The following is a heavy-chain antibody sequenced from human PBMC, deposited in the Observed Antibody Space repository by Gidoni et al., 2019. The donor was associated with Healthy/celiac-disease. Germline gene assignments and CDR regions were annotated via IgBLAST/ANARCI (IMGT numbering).Heavy chain of an antibody. Sequence: QVQLVESGGGVVQPGRSLRPSCAASGFTFRSYAMHWVRQAPGKGLEWVAVIAYDGSNKYYADSVKGRFTISRDNSKNTLYLQMNSLRAEDTAVYYCAREHVDIVVVVAATRHPVDYWVQGTLVTVSS. CDR1: GFTFRSYA. CDR2: IAYDGSNK. D-gene: IGHD2-15*01. CDR3: AREHVDIVVVVAATRHPVDY. V-gene: IGHV3-30-3*01. J-gene: IGHJ4*02.